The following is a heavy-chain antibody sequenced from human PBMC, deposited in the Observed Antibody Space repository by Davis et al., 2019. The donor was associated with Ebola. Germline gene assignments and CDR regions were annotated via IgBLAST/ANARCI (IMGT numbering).Heavy chain of an antibody. V-gene: IGHV1-69*06. Sequence: AASVKVSCKASGGTFSSYAISWVRQAPGQGLEWMGGIIPIFGTANYAQKFQGRVTITADKSTSTAYMELSSLRSEDTAVYYCARGPSGIFRSSTSAPLPYYYYGMDVWGQGTTVTVSS. CDR1: GGTFSSYA. D-gene: IGHD2-2*01. J-gene: IGHJ6*02. CDR3: ARGPSGIFRSSTSAPLPYYYYGMDV. CDR2: IIPIFGTA.